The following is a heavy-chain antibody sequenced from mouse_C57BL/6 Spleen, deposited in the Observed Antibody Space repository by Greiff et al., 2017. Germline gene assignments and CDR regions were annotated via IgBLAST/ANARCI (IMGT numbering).Heavy chain of an antibody. V-gene: IGHV1-61*01. J-gene: IGHJ3*01. CDR1: GYTFTGYW. CDR3: ASSVHRSWFAY. CDR2: IYPSDSET. Sequence: QVQLQQPGAELVRPGSSVKLSCKASGYTFTGYWMDWVKQRPGQGLEWIGKIYPSDSETHYNQKFQDKATLTVDKSSSTAYMPLSSLTSEDSAVYYCASSVHRSWFAYWGQGTLVTVSA. D-gene: IGHD6-1*01.